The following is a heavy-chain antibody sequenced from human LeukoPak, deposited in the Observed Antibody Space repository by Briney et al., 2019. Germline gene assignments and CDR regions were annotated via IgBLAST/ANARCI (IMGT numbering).Heavy chain of an antibody. D-gene: IGHD1-1*01. CDR2: INPNSGDT. Sequence: GASVKVSGMASGYTFTGSYMHWVRQAPGQGLQWMGWINPNSGDTNYAQKFQGRVTMTRDTSISTAYMELSRLRSDDTAVYYCATDRGTGFDYWGQGTLVTVSS. J-gene: IGHJ4*02. CDR3: ATDRGTGFDY. V-gene: IGHV1-2*02. CDR1: GYTFTGSY.